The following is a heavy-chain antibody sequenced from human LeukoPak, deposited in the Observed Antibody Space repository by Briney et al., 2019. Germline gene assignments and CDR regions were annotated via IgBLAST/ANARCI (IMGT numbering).Heavy chain of an antibody. D-gene: IGHD1-26*01. CDR1: GGSISSSSYY. V-gene: IGHV4-39*01. Sequence: SETLSLTCTVSGGSISSSSYYWGWIRQPPGKGLEWIGCIFYSGSTYYNPSLKSRVTISVDTFKNQFSLKLRSVTAAGTAVYYCASLRERSYYARGFDYWGQGTLVTVSS. J-gene: IGHJ4*02. CDR2: IFYSGST. CDR3: ASLRERSYYARGFDY.